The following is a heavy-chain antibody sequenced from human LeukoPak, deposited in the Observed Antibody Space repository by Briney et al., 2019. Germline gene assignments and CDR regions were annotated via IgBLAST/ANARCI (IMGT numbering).Heavy chain of an antibody. V-gene: IGHV4-34*01. CDR1: GGSFSGYY. Sequence: SETLSLTCAVYGGSFSGYYWSWIRQPPGKGLEWIGEINHSGSTNYNPSLKSRVTISVDTSKNQFSLKLSSVTAADTAVYYCARGLVTTNPYFDYRGQGTLVTVSS. CDR3: ARGLVTTNPYFDY. D-gene: IGHD4-11*01. J-gene: IGHJ4*02. CDR2: INHSGST.